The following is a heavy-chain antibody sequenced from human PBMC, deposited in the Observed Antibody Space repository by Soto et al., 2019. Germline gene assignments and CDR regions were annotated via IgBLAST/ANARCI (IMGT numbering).Heavy chain of an antibody. Sequence: SGKVSCKASRGTFSSYAISWVRQAPGQGLEWMGGIIPIFGTANYAQKFQGRVTITADKSTSTAYMELSSLRSEDTAVYYCARDPVGGSDPLWGQGTLVTVSS. CDR2: IIPIFGTA. D-gene: IGHD3-10*01. CDR1: RGTFSSYA. CDR3: ARDPVGGSDPL. J-gene: IGHJ4*02. V-gene: IGHV1-69*06.